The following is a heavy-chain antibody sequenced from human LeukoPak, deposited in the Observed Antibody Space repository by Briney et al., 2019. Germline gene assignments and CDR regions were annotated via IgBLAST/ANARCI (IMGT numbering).Heavy chain of an antibody. CDR2: IKQDGSEK. CDR3: ARKPRRRITIFGVVIRNWFDP. V-gene: IGHV3-7*01. Sequence: GSLRLSCAASGFTFSSYWMSWVRQAPGKGLEWVANIKQDGSEKYYVDSVKGRFTVSRDNAKNSLYLQMNSLRAEDTAVYYCARKPRRRITIFGVVIRNWFDPWGQGTLVTVSS. J-gene: IGHJ5*02. D-gene: IGHD3-3*01. CDR1: GFTFSSYW.